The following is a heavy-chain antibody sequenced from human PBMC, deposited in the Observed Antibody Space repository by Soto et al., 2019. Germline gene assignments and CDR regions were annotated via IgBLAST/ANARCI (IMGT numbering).Heavy chain of an antibody. CDR2: INGDASST. Sequence: GGSLRLSCEASGFSIRDYWMHWVRQAPGEGLVWVSCINGDASSTTYADSVRGRFTISRDDAKNTVYLQMTSLRAEDTAVYFCARDRSYAMEVWGQGTRVTVSS. CDR1: GFSIRDYW. J-gene: IGHJ6*02. V-gene: IGHV3-74*01. CDR3: ARDRSYAMEV.